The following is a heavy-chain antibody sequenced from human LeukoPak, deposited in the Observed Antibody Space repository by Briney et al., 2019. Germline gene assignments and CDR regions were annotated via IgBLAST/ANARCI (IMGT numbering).Heavy chain of an antibody. D-gene: IGHD3-22*01. CDR1: GFTFSSYA. CDR2: ISSDGSAK. CDR3: TYDSRGYSFDY. Sequence: GGSLRLSCAASGFTFSSYAMHWVRQAPGKGLEWVAVISSDGSAKCYGDSVKGRFTISRDNSKNTLYLQINTLRAEDTAVYYCTYDSRGYSFDYWGQGTLVIVSS. J-gene: IGHJ4*02. V-gene: IGHV3-30-3*01.